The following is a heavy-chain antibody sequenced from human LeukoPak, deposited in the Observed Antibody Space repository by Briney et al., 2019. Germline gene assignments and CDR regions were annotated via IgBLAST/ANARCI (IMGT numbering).Heavy chain of an antibody. Sequence: GASVKVSCKASGYTFTDHYIHWVRQAPGQGLEWMGWINPNSGGTNYAQKFQGRVTMTRDTSTSTAYMELNGLRSDDTAVYFCATDRLSQELLDYWGQGTLVTVSS. D-gene: IGHD2-15*01. CDR2: INPNSGGT. V-gene: IGHV1-2*02. J-gene: IGHJ4*02. CDR1: GYTFTDHY. CDR3: ATDRLSQELLDY.